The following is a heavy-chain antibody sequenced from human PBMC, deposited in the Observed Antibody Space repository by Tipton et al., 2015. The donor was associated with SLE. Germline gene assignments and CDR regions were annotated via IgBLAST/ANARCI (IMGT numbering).Heavy chain of an antibody. D-gene: IGHD4-17*01. V-gene: IGHV4-39*07. CDR3: ARADGDYPG. CDR1: GGSISSSCYY. CDR2: IYYSGST. J-gene: IGHJ4*02. Sequence: TLSLTCTVSGGSISSSCYYWGWIRQPPGKGLEWIGSIYYSGSTYYNPSLKSRVTISVDTSKNQFSLKLSSVTAADTAVYYCARADGDYPGWGQGTLVTVSS.